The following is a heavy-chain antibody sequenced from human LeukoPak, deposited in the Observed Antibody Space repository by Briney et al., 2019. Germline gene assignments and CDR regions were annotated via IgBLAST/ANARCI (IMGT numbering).Heavy chain of an antibody. V-gene: IGHV3-30-3*01. D-gene: IGHD2-15*01. CDR2: ISYGGNNQ. CDR3: ARVGSRYCSGANCYDGF. J-gene: IGHJ4*02. CDR1: GFAFSSLA. Sequence: GTSLRLSCAVSGFAFSSLAMHWVRQAPGKGLEWVAFISYGGNNQYYADSVKGRFTISRDNSKNTLYLQMNNLRAEDTAIYYCARVGSRYCSGANCYDGFWGQGTLVSVSS.